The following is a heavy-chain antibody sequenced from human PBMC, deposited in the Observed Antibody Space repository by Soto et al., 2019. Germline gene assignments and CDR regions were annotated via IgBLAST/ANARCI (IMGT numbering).Heavy chain of an antibody. Sequence: PSETLSLTCTVSGGSVSNYYWSWIRQPPGKGLEWIGYIYYSGGTNYNPSLTSRITLSVDTSNNQLSLKLTSVSAADTAVYYCARLNGYCVSTNCHGYYGMDVWGQGTTVTVS. V-gene: IGHV4-59*08. CDR1: GGSVSNYY. D-gene: IGHD2-2*03. CDR3: ARLNGYCVSTNCHGYYGMDV. J-gene: IGHJ6*02. CDR2: IYYSGGT.